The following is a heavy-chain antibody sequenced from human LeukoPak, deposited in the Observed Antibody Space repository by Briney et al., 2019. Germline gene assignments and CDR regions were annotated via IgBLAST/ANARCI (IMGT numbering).Heavy chain of an antibody. Sequence: ASVKVSCKASGYIFTNYAINWVRQAPGQGLEWMGWINTNTGKLTYAQGFTGRFVFSLDTSVSTAYLQISGLKAQDTAFYYCAREEYYDTSASTNFDYWGQGTLVTVSS. CDR1: GYIFTNYA. V-gene: IGHV7-4-1*02. CDR2: INTNTGKL. CDR3: AREEYYDTSASTNFDY. J-gene: IGHJ4*02. D-gene: IGHD3-22*01.